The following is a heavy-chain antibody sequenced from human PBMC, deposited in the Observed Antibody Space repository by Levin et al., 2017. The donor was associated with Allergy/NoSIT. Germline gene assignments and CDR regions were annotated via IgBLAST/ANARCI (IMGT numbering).Heavy chain of an antibody. V-gene: IGHV3-33*01. J-gene: IGHJ4*02. CDR3: ARTPFPYYDSRGLDVYFDH. Sequence: PGGSLRLSCSASGFTFSNYGMHWVRQAPGKGLEWVAVIYHDEVNTQYADSVKGRFTISRDNSRNTLYLQMNSLRAEDTAVYYCARTPFPYYDSRGLDVYFDHWGQGALVTVSS. D-gene: IGHD3-22*01. CDR1: GFTFSNYG. CDR2: IYHDEVNT.